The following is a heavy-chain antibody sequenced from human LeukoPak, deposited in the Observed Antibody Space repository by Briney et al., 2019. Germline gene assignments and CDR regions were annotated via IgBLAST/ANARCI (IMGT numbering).Heavy chain of an antibody. D-gene: IGHD3-16*02. CDR2: IYPGDSDT. Sequence: GESLKISCKGSGYSFTSYWIGWVRQMPGKGLEWMGIIYPGDSDTRYSPSFQGQVTISADKSISTAYLQWSSLKASDTAMYYCARLGGAYYDYVWGSYRPDDEYFQHWGQGTLVTVSS. V-gene: IGHV5-51*01. CDR1: GYSFTSYW. J-gene: IGHJ1*01. CDR3: ARLGGAYYDYVWGSYRPDDEYFQH.